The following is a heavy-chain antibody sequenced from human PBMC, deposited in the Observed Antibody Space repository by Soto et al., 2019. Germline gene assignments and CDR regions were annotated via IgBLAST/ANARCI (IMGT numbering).Heavy chain of an antibody. CDR1: GGSIRSSSYY. Sequence: PSETLSLTYTVSGGSIRSSSYYWGWIRQPPGKGLEWIGGIYYDGKTYYNPSLKSRLTISVDTSKNHFSLRLSSVTAADTAVYYCGTPTGPYCRSTRCHVDYWGQGTLVTLSS. J-gene: IGHJ4*02. CDR2: IYYDGKT. CDR3: GTPTGPYCRSTRCHVDY. D-gene: IGHD2-2*01. V-gene: IGHV4-39*02.